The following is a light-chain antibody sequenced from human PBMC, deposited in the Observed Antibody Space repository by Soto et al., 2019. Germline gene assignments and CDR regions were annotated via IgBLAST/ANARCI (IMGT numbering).Light chain of an antibody. J-gene: IGKJ4*01. CDR1: QSVSGSF. CDR2: DAS. Sequence: ILLTQSPGTLSLSPGERATLSCRASQSVSGSFLAWYQQKPGQAPRLLIYDASNRATGIPARFSGSGSGTDFTLTISSLEPEDFAVYYCQQRSNWPPVTFGGGTKVDIK. CDR3: QQRSNWPPVT. V-gene: IGKV3-11*01.